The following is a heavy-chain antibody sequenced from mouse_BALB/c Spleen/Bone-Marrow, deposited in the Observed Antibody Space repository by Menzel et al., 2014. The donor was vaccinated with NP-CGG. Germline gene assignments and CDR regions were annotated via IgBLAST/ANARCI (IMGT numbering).Heavy chain of an antibody. CDR1: GYTFTSYW. J-gene: IGHJ2*01. CDR3: AREMVFDITTVVATGGYYFDY. D-gene: IGHD1-1*01. V-gene: IGHV1S81*02. CDR2: INPSNGRA. Sequence: GAELVKPGASLKLSCKASGYTFTSYWMHWVKQRPGQGLEWIGEINPSNGRANYNEKFKSRATLTVDKSSSTAYMQLSSLTSEDSAVYYCAREMVFDITTVVATGGYYFDYWGQGTTLTVSS.